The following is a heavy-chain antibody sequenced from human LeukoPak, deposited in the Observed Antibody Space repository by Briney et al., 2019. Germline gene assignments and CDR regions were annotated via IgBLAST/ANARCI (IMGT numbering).Heavy chain of an antibody. V-gene: IGHV4-39*01. CDR3: ARSYYYDYRQIDY. Sequence: PSETLSLTCTVSGDSISTSSYYWGWIRQPPGKGLEWPGSIYYSGSTYYNPSLKSRVTISVDTSKNQVSLNLYSVTAAYTAVFYCARSYYYDYRQIDYWGQGTLVTVSS. CDR1: GDSISTSSYY. D-gene: IGHD3-22*01. CDR2: IYYSGST. J-gene: IGHJ4*02.